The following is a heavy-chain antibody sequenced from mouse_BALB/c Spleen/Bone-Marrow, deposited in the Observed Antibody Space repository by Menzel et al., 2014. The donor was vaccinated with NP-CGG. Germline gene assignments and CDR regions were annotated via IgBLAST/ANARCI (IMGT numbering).Heavy chain of an antibody. J-gene: IGHJ3*01. Sequence: VKLVESGAELVKPGASVKLSCKASGYTFTSYYMYWVKQRPGQGLEWIGEINPSNGGTNFNEKFKSKATLTVDKSSSTAYMQLSSLTSEDSAVYYCTIYYGNYFAYWGQGTLVTVSA. CDR2: INPSNGGT. V-gene: IGHV1S81*02. CDR1: GYTFTSYY. D-gene: IGHD2-1*01. CDR3: TIYYGNYFAY.